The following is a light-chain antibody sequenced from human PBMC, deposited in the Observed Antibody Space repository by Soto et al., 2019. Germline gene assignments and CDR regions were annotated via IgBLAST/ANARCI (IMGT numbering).Light chain of an antibody. Sequence: QSVLPQPASVSGSPVQSITISCTGTSSDVGGYNYVSWYQQHPGKAPKLMIYDVSNRPSGVSNRFSGSKSGNTASLTISGLQAEDEADYYCSSYTSSSTLLYVFGTGTKVTVL. J-gene: IGLJ1*01. CDR2: DVS. CDR1: SSDVGGYNY. CDR3: SSYTSSSTLLYV. V-gene: IGLV2-14*01.